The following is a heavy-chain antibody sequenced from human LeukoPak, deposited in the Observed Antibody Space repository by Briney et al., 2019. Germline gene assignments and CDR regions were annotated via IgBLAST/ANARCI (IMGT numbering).Heavy chain of an antibody. CDR1: GYTFTSYD. D-gene: IGHD3-10*01. J-gene: IGHJ6*02. CDR2: MNPNSGNT. V-gene: IGHV1-8*01. CDR3: ALSGSRYYYYGMDV. Sequence: GASVKVSCKASGYTFTSYDINWVRQATGQGLEWMGWMNPNSGNTGYAQKFQGRVTMTRNTSISTAYMELSSLRSEDTAVYYCALSGSRYYYYGMDVWGQGTTVTVSS.